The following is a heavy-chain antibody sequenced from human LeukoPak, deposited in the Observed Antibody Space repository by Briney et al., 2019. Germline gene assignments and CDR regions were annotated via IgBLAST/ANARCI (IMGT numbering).Heavy chain of an antibody. J-gene: IGHJ4*02. Sequence: PGGSLRLSCAASGFIFSSYAMHWVRQAPGKGLEYVSAISSDGGTTFYADSVKGRFTISRDNSKNTLYLQMGSLRVEDLAVYYCGRDWPPVDHWGQGALVIVSS. V-gene: IGHV3-64*02. CDR2: ISSDGGTT. CDR3: GRDWPPVDH. CDR1: GFIFSSYA.